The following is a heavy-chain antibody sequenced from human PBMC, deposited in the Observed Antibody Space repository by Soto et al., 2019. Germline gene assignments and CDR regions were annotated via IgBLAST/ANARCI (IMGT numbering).Heavy chain of an antibody. CDR3: ASEYCSGGRCYYYGMDV. CDR2: IWYDGSNK. J-gene: IGHJ6*02. CDR1: GFTFSSYG. Sequence: QVPLVESGGGVVQPGRSLRLSCAASGFTFSSYGMHWVRQAPGKGLEWVAVIWYDGSNKYYADSAKGRFTISRDNSKNTLYLQMNSLRAEDTAVYYCASEYCSGGRCYYYGMDVWGQGTTVTVSS. V-gene: IGHV3-33*01. D-gene: IGHD2-15*01.